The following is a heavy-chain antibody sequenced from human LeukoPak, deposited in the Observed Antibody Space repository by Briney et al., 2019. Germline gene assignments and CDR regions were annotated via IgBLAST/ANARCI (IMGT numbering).Heavy chain of an antibody. J-gene: IGHJ4*02. V-gene: IGHV3-7*05. Sequence: GGSLRLSCAASGFTFSSYWMSWVRQTPGKGLEWVANIKEDGSEKYYVDYVKGRFIISRDNAKNSLYVQMNSLRAEDTAVYYCARLPLTARRHFDFWGQGTQVTVSS. CDR1: GFTFSSYW. CDR2: IKEDGSEK. D-gene: IGHD5-18*01. CDR3: ARLPLTARRHFDF.